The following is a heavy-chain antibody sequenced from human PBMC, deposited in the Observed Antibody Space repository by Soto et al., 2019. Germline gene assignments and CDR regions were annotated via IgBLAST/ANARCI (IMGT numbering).Heavy chain of an antibody. J-gene: IGHJ4*02. Sequence: GGSLRLSCAASGFTFSSYAMRWVRQAPGKGLEWVSAISGSGGSKYYEDSVKGRFTISRDNSKNTLYLQMNSLRAEDTSVYYFAKDSSSYDYDSSGYYTDWGQGTLVTVSS. CDR3: AKDSSSYDYDSSGYYTD. CDR1: GFTFSSYA. V-gene: IGHV3-23*01. D-gene: IGHD3-22*01. CDR2: ISGSGGSK.